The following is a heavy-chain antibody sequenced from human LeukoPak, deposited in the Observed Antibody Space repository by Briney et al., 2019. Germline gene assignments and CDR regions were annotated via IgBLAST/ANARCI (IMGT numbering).Heavy chain of an antibody. CDR3: ARGDCSGGSCYEGRYHFDY. V-gene: IGHV4-59*01. CDR2: VYYTGST. Sequence: SETLSLTCTVSGGSISTYYWSWIRQPPGKGLEWIGYVYYTGSTDYNPSLKSRVAISVDTSKNQFSLKLNSVTAADTAMYYCARGDCSGGSCYEGRYHFDYWGQGTLVTVSS. J-gene: IGHJ4*02. D-gene: IGHD2-15*01. CDR1: GGSISTYY.